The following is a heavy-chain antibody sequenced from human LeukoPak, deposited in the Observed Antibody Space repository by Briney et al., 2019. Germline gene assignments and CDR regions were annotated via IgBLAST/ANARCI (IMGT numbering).Heavy chain of an antibody. CDR1: GFTFSSYG. Sequence: GRSLRLSCAASGFTFSSYGMHWVRQAPGKGLEWVAVIWFDGSNKYYADSVKGRFTISRDNSKNTLYLQMNSLRAEDTAVYYCAKDKGAVTGTFDYWGQGPLVTVSS. V-gene: IGHV3-33*06. CDR2: IWFDGSNK. CDR3: AKDKGAVTGTFDY. J-gene: IGHJ4*02. D-gene: IGHD1-14*01.